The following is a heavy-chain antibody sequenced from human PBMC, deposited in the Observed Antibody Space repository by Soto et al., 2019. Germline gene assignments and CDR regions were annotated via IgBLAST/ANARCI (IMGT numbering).Heavy chain of an antibody. CDR2: ISYSGNT. V-gene: IGHV4-31*03. CDR3: ARTPPMFGGVIPPYGMDV. D-gene: IGHD3-3*01. Sequence: QVQLQESGPGLVKPSQTLSLTCTVSGGSISSGGNFWSWIRQHPGKGLEWIGYISYSGNTFYNPSLKSRVTTSIDTSLTQFSLKMSAVTAADTAVYFCARTPPMFGGVIPPYGMDVWGQGTTVTVSS. J-gene: IGHJ6*02. CDR1: GGSISSGGNF.